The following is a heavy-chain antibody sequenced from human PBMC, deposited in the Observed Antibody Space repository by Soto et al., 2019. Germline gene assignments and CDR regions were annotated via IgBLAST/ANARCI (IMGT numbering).Heavy chain of an antibody. CDR3: ARGGAGVPFDS. J-gene: IGHJ4*02. Sequence: QVQLVQSGAEVKKPGSSVKVSCKASGGTFSSSAFNWVRQAPGQGLEWMGGIIPIFGTANYAQKFQGRVTIIANEATRTVYMELSSVRSDDTAVYYCARGGAGVPFDSWGQGTLVTVSS. V-gene: IGHV1-69*12. CDR2: IIPIFGTA. D-gene: IGHD3-10*01. CDR1: GGTFSSSA.